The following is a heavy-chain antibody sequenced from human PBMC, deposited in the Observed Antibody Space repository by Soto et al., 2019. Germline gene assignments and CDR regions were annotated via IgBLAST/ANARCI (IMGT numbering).Heavy chain of an antibody. D-gene: IGHD1-1*01. Sequence: ETLSLTCTVSGGSISRNSYYWGWIRQTPGKGLEWIGSIYHSGTTYYNPSLKSRVMMSVDTSKKQFSLRLRSVTAADTAVYYCVRDGTKTLRDWFDPWGQGISVTVSS. CDR3: VRDGTKTLRDWFDP. CDR1: GGSISRNSYY. J-gene: IGHJ5*02. CDR2: IYHSGTT. V-gene: IGHV4-39*07.